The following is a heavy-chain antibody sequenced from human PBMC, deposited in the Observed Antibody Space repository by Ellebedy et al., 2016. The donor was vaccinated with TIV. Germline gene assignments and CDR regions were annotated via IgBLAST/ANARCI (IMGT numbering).Heavy chain of an antibody. CDR1: GFTFSNYL. CDR3: ERDTVLFPGGAFDI. CDR2: IKQDGSEK. V-gene: IGHV3-7*03. J-gene: IGHJ3*02. D-gene: IGHD2-21*01. Sequence: GESLKISCAASGFTFSNYLMSWVRQAPGKGLEWVANIKQDGSEKYYVDSVKGRFSISRNNAKNSLYLQMNSLRAEDTAVYYGERDTVLFPGGAFDIWGQGTMVTVSS.